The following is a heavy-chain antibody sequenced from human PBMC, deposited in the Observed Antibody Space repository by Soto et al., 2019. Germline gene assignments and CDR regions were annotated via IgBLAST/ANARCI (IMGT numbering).Heavy chain of an antibody. J-gene: IGHJ5*02. D-gene: IGHD3-22*01. CDR3: ARDGFRGSSGYYPNDNWFDP. CDR2: ISSSSSYT. CDR1: GFTFSDYY. Sequence: PGGSLRLSCAASGFTFSDYYMSWIRQSPGKGLEWVSYISSSSSYTNYADSVKGRFTISRDNAKNSLYLQMNSLRAEDTAVYYCARDGFRGSSGYYPNDNWFDPWGQGTLVTF. V-gene: IGHV3-11*05.